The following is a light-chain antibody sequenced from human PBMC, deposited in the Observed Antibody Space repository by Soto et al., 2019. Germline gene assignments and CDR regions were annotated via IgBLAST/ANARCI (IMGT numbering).Light chain of an antibody. V-gene: IGKV1-5*03. Sequence: DIQMTQSPSTLSGSVGDRVTITCRASQTISSWLAWYQQKPGKAPKLLIYKASTLKSGVPSRFSGSGSGTEFTLTISSLQPEDFATYFCQQANSFPITFGQGTDWRL. CDR1: QTISSW. J-gene: IGKJ5*01. CDR3: QQANSFPIT. CDR2: KAS.